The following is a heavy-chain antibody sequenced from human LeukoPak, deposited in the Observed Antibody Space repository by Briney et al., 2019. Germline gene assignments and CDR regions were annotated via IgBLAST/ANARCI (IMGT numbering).Heavy chain of an antibody. J-gene: IGHJ4*02. D-gene: IGHD6-19*01. CDR2: VYYTGST. Sequence: PSETLSLTCTVSGGSISSSSYHWGRIRQPPGKGLESIGSVYYTGSTYYNPSLKSRVTISVDTSKNQFSLKLTSVTAADTAVYYCARAKKYSSGWKTILDRYYFDYWGPGTLVTVSS. V-gene: IGHV4-39*01. CDR3: ARAKKYSSGWKTILDRYYFDY. CDR1: GGSISSSSYH.